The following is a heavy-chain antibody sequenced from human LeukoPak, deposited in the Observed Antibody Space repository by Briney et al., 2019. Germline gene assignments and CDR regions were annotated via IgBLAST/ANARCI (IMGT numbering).Heavy chain of an antibody. CDR1: GYTFTSYA. D-gene: IGHD3-22*01. V-gene: IGHV1-3*02. CDR3: AIQQDSSGYYSSNAFDI. J-gene: IGHJ3*02. CDR2: SNAGNGNT. Sequence: GASVKVSCKASGYTFTSYAMHWVRQAPGQRLEWMGWSNAGNGNTKYSQEFQGRVTMTTDTSTSTAYMELRSLRSDDTAVYYCAIQQDSSGYYSSNAFDIWGQGTMVTVSS.